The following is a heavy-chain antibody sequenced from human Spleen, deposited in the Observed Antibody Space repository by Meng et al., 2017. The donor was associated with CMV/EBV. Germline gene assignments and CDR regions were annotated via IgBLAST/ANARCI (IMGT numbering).Heavy chain of an antibody. J-gene: IGHJ4*02. CDR2: ITPAFETA. D-gene: IGHD3-16*02. V-gene: IGHV1-69*05. Sequence: SGTSLMWMRQDAGQGLEWMGGITPAFETADYAQKFRDRVTISMDDSATTAYMEMSSLGSEDTAVYFCARGPRITVGGVIIWPLEDWGQGTLVTVSS. CDR3: ARGPRITVGGVIIWPLED. CDR1: SGTS.